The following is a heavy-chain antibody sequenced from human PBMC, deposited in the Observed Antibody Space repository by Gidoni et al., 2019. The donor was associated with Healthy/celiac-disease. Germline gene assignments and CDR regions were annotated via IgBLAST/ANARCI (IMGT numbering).Heavy chain of an antibody. Sequence: VRQAPGQGLEWMGGIIPIFGTANYAQKFQGRVTITADESTSTAYMELSSLRSEDTAVYYCAREDIAVADEGYGMDVWGQGTTVTVSS. CDR3: AREDIAVADEGYGMDV. J-gene: IGHJ6*02. V-gene: IGHV1-69*01. D-gene: IGHD6-19*01. CDR2: IIPIFGTA.